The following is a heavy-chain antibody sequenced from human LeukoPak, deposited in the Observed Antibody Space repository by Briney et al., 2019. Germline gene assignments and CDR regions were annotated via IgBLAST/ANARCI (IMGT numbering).Heavy chain of an antibody. CDR3: AREAYDILTGYYSPPIPQYYYGMDV. CDR1: GYSFTSYG. Sequence: ASVKVACKASGYSFTSYGISWVRQAPGQGLEWMGWISAYNGNTNYAQKLQGRVTMSTDTSTSTAYMEMRSLRSDDTAVYYCAREAYDILTGYYSPPIPQYYYGMDVWGQGTTVTVS. V-gene: IGHV1-18*04. J-gene: IGHJ6*02. CDR2: ISAYNGNT. D-gene: IGHD3-9*01.